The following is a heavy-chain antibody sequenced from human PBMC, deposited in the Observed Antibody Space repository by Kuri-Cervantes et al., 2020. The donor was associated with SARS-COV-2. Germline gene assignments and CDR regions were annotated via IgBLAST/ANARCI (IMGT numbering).Heavy chain of an antibody. CDR1: EFNFRYYG. CDR2: ISYGGRDT. J-gene: IGHJ6*04. Sequence: GESLKISCVASEFNFRYYGMYWVRQAPGKGLEWVAVISYGGRDTYYGDSVKGRFTISRDNSKNTLYLQMNSLRPEDTGVYYCAKPGSVRGIIREDHYGLDVWGKGTSVTVSS. CDR3: AKPGSVRGIIREDHYGLDV. V-gene: IGHV3-30*18. D-gene: IGHD3-10*01.